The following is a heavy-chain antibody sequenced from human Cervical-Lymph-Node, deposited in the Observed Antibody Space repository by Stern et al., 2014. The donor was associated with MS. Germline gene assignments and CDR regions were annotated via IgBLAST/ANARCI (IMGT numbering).Heavy chain of an antibody. CDR2: MSFVGGNK. Sequence: QVQLVESGGGVVQPGRSLTLSCAASGFSLRNSGLHWVRPAPGKGLEWVAVMSFVGGNKKYGDSVKGRFSISRDMANNTLFLQMNSLRPEDTAVYYCMGVGDAMHVWGQGTTVIVSS. J-gene: IGHJ6*02. CDR3: MGVGDAMHV. V-gene: IGHV3-30*03. CDR1: GFSLRNSG.